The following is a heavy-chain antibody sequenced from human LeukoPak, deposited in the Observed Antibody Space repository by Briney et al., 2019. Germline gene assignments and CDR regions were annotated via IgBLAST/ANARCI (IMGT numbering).Heavy chain of an antibody. Sequence: SETLSLTCTVSGGSISSSSYYWGWIRQPPGKGLEWIGSIYYSGSTYYNPSLKSRVTISVDTSKNQFSLKLSSVTAADTAVYYCARYPRRIQDIVVVPALDYWGQGTLVTVSS. J-gene: IGHJ4*02. V-gene: IGHV4-39*07. CDR2: IYYSGST. CDR1: GGSISSSSYY. D-gene: IGHD2-2*01. CDR3: ARYPRRIQDIVVVPALDY.